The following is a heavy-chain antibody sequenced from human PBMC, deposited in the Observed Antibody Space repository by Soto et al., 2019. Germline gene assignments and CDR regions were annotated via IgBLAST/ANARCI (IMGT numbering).Heavy chain of an antibody. CDR2: IYPSGST. Sequence: SQTMPFTWVASPTCVTSDDYYCYWIRQPPGQALVRLGYIYPSGSTYYNPSIKSRVSISIDTFQNQFSLKLTSLTAADTAVYSCARAPIFYCASSGYEGSYFEYWGQGSRVAVSS. V-gene: IGHV4-30-4*01. D-gene: IGHD3-22*01. CDR1: PTCVTSDDYY. J-gene: IGHJ4*02. CDR3: ARAPIFYCASSGYEGSYFEY.